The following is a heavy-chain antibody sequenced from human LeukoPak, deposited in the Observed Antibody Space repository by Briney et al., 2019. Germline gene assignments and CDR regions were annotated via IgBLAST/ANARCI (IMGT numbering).Heavy chain of an antibody. CDR3: ARAGHTRVNKAREYHSILKYGMDV. V-gene: IGHV3-15*01. Sequence: KSGGSLRLSCAASQFTFSNAWMNWVRQAPGKGLEWLGRIKSNLAGGTTDYAAPVKGRFIISRDDSKNTVYLQMNSLRNEDTAVYYCARAGHTRVNKAREYHSILKYGMDVWGQGTTVTVSS. J-gene: IGHJ6*02. CDR1: QFTFSNAW. D-gene: IGHD3-10*01. CDR2: IKSNLAGGTT.